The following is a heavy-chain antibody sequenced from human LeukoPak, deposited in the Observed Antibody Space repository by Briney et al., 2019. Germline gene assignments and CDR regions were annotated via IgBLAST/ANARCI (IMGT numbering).Heavy chain of an antibody. J-gene: IGHJ5*02. CDR3: ARPITIGWFDP. CDR2: IYYSGST. D-gene: IGHD3-9*01. V-gene: IGHV4-39*01. Sequence: SETLSLTCTVSGGSISSSSYYWGWIRQPPGMGLEWIGSIYYSGSTYYNPSLKSRVTISVDTSKNQFSLKLSSVTAADTAVYYCARPITIGWFDPWGQGTLVTVSS. CDR1: GGSISSSSYY.